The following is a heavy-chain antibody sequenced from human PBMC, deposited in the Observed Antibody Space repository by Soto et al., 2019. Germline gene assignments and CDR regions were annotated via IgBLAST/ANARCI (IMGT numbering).Heavy chain of an antibody. V-gene: IGHV4-39*01. D-gene: IGHD3-16*01. J-gene: IGHJ6*02. CDR3: ARHNGPLYVGYYYDMDV. CDR2: IYYSGYT. Sequence: QLQLQVSGPGLVKPSETLSLTCTVSGGSISSSSYYWGWIRQPPGKGLEWIGSIYYSGYTYYNPSLMSRVTISVDTSKNQFSLKLSSVTAADTAVYYCARHNGPLYVGYYYDMDVWGQGTTVTVSS. CDR1: GGSISSSSYY.